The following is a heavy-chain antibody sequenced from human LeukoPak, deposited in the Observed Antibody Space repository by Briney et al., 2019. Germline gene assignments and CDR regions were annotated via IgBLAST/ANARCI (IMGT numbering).Heavy chain of an antibody. CDR2: IRYDGSNK. J-gene: IGHJ4*02. V-gene: IGHV3-30*02. D-gene: IGHD3-22*01. CDR3: AKDPTHYRVWDYYETIGLSY. Sequence: PGGSLLLSCAASGFTFSSYGMHWVRQAPGKGLEWVAFIRYDGSNKYYADSVKGRFTISRDNSKNTLNLQMNSLRAEDTAVYYCAKDPTHYRVWDYYETIGLSYWGQGTLVTVSS. CDR1: GFTFSSYG.